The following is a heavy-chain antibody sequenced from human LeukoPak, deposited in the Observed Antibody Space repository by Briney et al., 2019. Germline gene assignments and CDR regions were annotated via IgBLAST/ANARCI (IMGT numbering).Heavy chain of an antibody. J-gene: IGHJ3*02. CDR1: GGTFSSYA. CDR3: ARDGGSYLGAFDI. CDR2: IIPIFGTA. Sequence: ASVKVSCKASGGTFSSYAISWVRQAPGQGLEWMGGIIPIFGTANYAQKFQGRVTITTDESTSTAYMELSSLRSEDTAVYYCARDGGSYLGAFDIWGQGQWSPSLQ. D-gene: IGHD1-26*01. V-gene: IGHV1-69*05.